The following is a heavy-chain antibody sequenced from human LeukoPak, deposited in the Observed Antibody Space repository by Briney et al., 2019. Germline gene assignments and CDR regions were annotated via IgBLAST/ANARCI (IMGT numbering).Heavy chain of an antibody. D-gene: IGHD5-24*01. J-gene: IGHJ6*02. Sequence: PSETLSLTCTVSGGSISSYYWTWIRQPAGKGLEWVGRIYSSGSTNYNPSLKSRVTMSVDTSKNQLSLKLSSVTAADTAVYYCARGGLQGNYYYYYGMDVWGQGTTVTVSS. V-gene: IGHV4-4*07. CDR3: ARGGLQGNYYYYYGMDV. CDR2: IYSSGST. CDR1: GGSISSYY.